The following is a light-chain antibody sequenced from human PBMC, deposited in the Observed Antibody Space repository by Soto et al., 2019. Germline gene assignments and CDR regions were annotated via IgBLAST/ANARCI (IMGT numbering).Light chain of an antibody. CDR3: QQRNLWPIT. Sequence: EIVLTQSPATLSVSPGERATLSCRASPSVSNCLRWYQQKPGQAPRLLIYAASTRATSLPPRFSSRGSATDFPLTISLLEQEYAAVYCRQQRNLWPITFGQGTRLDIK. CDR2: AAS. J-gene: IGKJ5*01. CDR1: PSVSNC. V-gene: IGKV3-11*01.